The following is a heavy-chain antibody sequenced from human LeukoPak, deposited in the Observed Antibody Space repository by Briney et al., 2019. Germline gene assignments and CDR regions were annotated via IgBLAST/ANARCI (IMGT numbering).Heavy chain of an antibody. V-gene: IGHV3-72*01. J-gene: IGHJ3*02. CDR3: ARVSRGSYRYAFDI. CDR1: EFSVGSNY. CDR2: TRNKANSYTT. Sequence: GGSLRLSCAASEFSVGSNYMTWVRQAPGKGLEWVGRTRNKANSYTTEYAASVKGRFTISRDDSKNSLYLQMNSLKTEDTAVYYCARVSRGSYRYAFDIWGQGTMVTVSS. D-gene: IGHD1-26*01.